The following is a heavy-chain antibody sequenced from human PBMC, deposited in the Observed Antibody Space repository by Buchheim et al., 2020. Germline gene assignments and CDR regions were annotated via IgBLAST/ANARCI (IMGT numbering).Heavy chain of an antibody. D-gene: IGHD6-6*01. CDR3: ARGYSSSSNYFDY. V-gene: IGHV4-34*01. CDR2: INHSGST. CDR1: GGSFSGYY. Sequence: QVQLQQWGAGLLKPSETLSLTCAVYGGSFSGYYWSWIRQPPGKGLEWIGEINHSGSTNYNPSLKSRATISVDTSKNQFSLKLSSVTAADTAVYYCARGYSSSSNYFDYWGQGTL. J-gene: IGHJ4*02.